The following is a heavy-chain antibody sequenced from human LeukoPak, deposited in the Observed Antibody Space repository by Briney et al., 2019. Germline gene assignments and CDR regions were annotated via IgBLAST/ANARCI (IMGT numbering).Heavy chain of an antibody. J-gene: IGHJ4*02. D-gene: IGHD3-22*01. CDR1: RFTFSSYG. CDR3: AKEHYYETSALPGEY. V-gene: IGHV3-30*18. Sequence: GGSLRLSCAASRFTFSSYGMHWVSQAPGKGLEWVAVISHDGSNKYYADSVKGRFTISRDNSKNTLYLQMSSLRADDTAVYYCAKEHYYETSALPGEYWGQGTLFTVSP. CDR2: ISHDGSNK.